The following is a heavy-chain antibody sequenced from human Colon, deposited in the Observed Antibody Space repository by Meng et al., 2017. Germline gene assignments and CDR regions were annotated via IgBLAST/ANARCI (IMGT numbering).Heavy chain of an antibody. Sequence: QGQLQESGPGLVKPSQTLSLTCTVSGGSISSGGYYWTWIRQHPGKGLEWIGYIYHSGTTYYNPSLKSRVTISVDTSENQFSLNLRSVTAADTAVYFCARTLRDYGKIDYWGQGTLVTAPQ. CDR3: ARTLRDYGKIDY. CDR1: GGSISSGGYY. D-gene: IGHD4-17*01. J-gene: IGHJ4*02. CDR2: IYHSGTT. V-gene: IGHV4-31*03.